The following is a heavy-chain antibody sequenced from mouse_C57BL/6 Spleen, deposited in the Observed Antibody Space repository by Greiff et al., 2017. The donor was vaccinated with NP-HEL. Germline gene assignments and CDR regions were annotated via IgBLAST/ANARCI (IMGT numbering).Heavy chain of an antibody. CDR2: IYPGDGDT. Sequence: QVQLQQSGPELVKPGASVKIPCKASGYAFSSSWMNWVKQRPGKGLEWIGRIYPGDGDTNYNGKFKGKATLTADKSSSTAYMQLSSLTSEDSAVYFCARMIITTVVATPYAMDYWGQGTSVTVSS. D-gene: IGHD1-1*01. CDR3: ARMIITTVVATPYAMDY. V-gene: IGHV1-82*01. J-gene: IGHJ4*01. CDR1: GYAFSSSW.